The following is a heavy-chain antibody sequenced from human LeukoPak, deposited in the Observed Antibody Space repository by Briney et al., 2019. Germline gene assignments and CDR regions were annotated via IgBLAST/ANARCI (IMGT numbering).Heavy chain of an antibody. V-gene: IGHV1-2*02. CDR1: GYTFTGYY. D-gene: IGHD3-10*01. Sequence: GASVKVSCKASGYTFTGYYMHWVRQAPGQGLEWMGWINPNSGGTNYAQKFQGRVTMTRDTSISTAYMELSRLRSDDTAVYYCARRLLWFGELPDYWGQGTLVTAAS. CDR2: INPNSGGT. CDR3: ARRLLWFGELPDY. J-gene: IGHJ4*02.